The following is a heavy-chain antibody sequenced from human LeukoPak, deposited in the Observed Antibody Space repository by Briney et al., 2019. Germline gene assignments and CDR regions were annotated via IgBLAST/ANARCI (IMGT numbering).Heavy chain of an antibody. CDR2: IYTSGST. J-gene: IGHJ4*02. D-gene: IGHD4-11*01. CDR1: GGSISSGSYY. CDR3: ARDDYNTQGNDY. Sequence: SQTLSLTCTVSGGSISSGSYYWSWLRQPAGKGLEWIGRIYTSGSTNYNPSLKSRVTISVDTSKNRFSLKLSSVTAADTAVYYCARDDYNTQGNDYWGQGTLVTVSS. V-gene: IGHV4-61*02.